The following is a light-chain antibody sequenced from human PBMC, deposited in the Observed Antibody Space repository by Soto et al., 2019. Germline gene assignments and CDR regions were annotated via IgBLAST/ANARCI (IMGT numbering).Light chain of an antibody. J-gene: IGKJ1*01. CDR3: QQYNNWPPWT. CDR2: CAS. CDR1: QSLSSN. Sequence: EIVMTQSPATLSVSPGERATLSCRASQSLSSNLAWYQQKPSQAPRLLIYCASTRATGIPARFSGSGSGTEFTLTISSLQSEDGAVYYCQQYNNWPPWTFGQGTKVEIK. V-gene: IGKV3-15*01.